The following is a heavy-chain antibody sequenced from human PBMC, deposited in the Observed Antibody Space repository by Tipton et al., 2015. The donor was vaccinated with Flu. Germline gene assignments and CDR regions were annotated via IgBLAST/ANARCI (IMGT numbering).Heavy chain of an antibody. CDR3: SRDIRHQALLGTFDI. V-gene: IGHV4-59*01. CDR2: IYDSGRT. J-gene: IGHJ3*02. Sequence: TLSLTCTVSGGSIGTYYWNWIRQSPGKGLEWIGYIYDSGRTNYNPSLRSRVTMSLDTSKIQFSLKVTSVTAADTAVYYCSRDIRHQALLGTFDIWGQGTMVTVSS. CDR1: GGSIGTYY. D-gene: IGHD1-26*01.